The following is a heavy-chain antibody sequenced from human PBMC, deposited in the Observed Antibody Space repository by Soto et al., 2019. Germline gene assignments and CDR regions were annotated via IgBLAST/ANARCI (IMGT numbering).Heavy chain of an antibody. D-gene: IGHD5-18*01. CDR2: ISGSGAST. CDR1: GITFSSYV. V-gene: IGHV3-23*01. Sequence: EVQLLESGGGLVQPGGSLRLSCAASGITFSSYVLSWVRQAPGMGLEWVSSISGSGASTYYADSVKGRFTISRDTSKSTRYLHLNSLRADDPAIYYCAKEAGGGAAMVTSYFDYWGQGTLVSVSS. CDR3: AKEAGGGAAMVTSYFDY. J-gene: IGHJ4*02.